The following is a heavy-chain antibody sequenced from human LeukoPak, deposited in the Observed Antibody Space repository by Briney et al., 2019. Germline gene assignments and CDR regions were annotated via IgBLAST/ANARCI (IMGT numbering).Heavy chain of an antibody. CDR1: GGSISSSSYY. D-gene: IGHD6-13*01. CDR2: IYYSGST. Sequence: PSGTLSLTCAVSGGSISSSSYYWGWIRQPPGKGLEWIGSIYYSGSTYYNPSLKSRVTISVDTSKNQFSLKLSSVTAADTAVYYCARNEGSSWYGGTYYFDYWGQGTLVTVSS. J-gene: IGHJ4*02. CDR3: ARNEGSSWYGGTYYFDY. V-gene: IGHV4-39*01.